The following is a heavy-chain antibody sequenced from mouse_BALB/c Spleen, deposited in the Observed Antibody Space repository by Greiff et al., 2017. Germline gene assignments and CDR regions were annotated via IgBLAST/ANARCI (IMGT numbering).Heavy chain of an antibody. V-gene: IGHV1-18*01. CDR3: ARSSYGSSYRCAY. CDR1: GYTFTDYN. J-gene: IGHJ3*01. CDR2: INPNNGGT. Sequence: EVQRVESGPELVKPGASVKIPCKASGYTFTDYNMDWVKQSHGKSLEWIGDINPNNGGTIYNQKFKGKATLTVDKSSSTAYMELRSLTSEDTAVYYCARSSYGSSYRCAYWGQGTLVTVSA. D-gene: IGHD1-1*01.